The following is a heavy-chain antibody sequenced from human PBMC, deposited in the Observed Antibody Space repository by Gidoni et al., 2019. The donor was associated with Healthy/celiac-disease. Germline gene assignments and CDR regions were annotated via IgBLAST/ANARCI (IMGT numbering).Heavy chain of an antibody. V-gene: IGHV3-73*01. J-gene: IGHJ4*02. Sequence: ASGKGLEWVGRIRSKANSYATAYAASVKGRFTISRDDSKNTAYLQMNSLKTEDTAVYYCTRHYYDSSGYYRIDYWGQGTLVTVSS. CDR2: IRSKANSYAT. CDR3: TRHYYDSSGYYRIDY. D-gene: IGHD3-22*01.